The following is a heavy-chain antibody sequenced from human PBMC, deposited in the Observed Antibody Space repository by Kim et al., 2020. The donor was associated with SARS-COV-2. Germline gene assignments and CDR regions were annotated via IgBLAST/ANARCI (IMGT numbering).Heavy chain of an antibody. D-gene: IGHD6-6*01. J-gene: IGHJ6*02. CDR2: IDKGGGS. V-gene: IGHV4-39*01. CDR3: GTHEYSSPSHWTEESMDV. Sequence: SETLSLTCTVSGGSISSYTYYWGWIRQPPGKGLEWIGSIDKGGGSSYNPSLKSRVTISVDTSKNQFSLKLNSVTAADTAVYYCGTHEYSSPSHWTEESMDVWGQGTTVTVSS. CDR1: GGSISSYTYY.